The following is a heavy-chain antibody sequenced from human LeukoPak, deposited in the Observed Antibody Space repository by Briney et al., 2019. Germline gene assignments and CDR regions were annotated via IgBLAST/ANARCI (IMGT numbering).Heavy chain of an antibody. D-gene: IGHD6-6*01. Sequence: GGSLRLSCAASGFTVSSNYMSWVRQAPGKGLEGVSVIYSYGSTYYADSVKCRFTISRDNSKNTLYLQMNSLRVEDTAVYYCARLGGKQLVRYYQYYMDVGGKGTTVTVSS. CDR1: GFTVSSNY. CDR2: IYSYGST. CDR3: ARLGGKQLVRYYQYYMDV. J-gene: IGHJ6*03. V-gene: IGHV3-66*02.